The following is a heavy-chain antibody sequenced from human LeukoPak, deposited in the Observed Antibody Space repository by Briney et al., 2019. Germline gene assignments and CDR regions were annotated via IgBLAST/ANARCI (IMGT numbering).Heavy chain of an antibody. Sequence: GGSLRLSCVASEFTFSSYTMNWVRQAPGKGLEWVSAISSSSSFIYYADSVRGRFTISRDNAKNSLYLQMNSLRAEDTAVYFCARDWTRTGCCTSTNCPDAFDLWGQGTMLTVSS. CDR3: ARDWTRTGCCTSTNCPDAFDL. D-gene: IGHD2-2*01. V-gene: IGHV3-21*06. CDR2: ISSSSSFI. J-gene: IGHJ3*01. CDR1: EFTFSSYT.